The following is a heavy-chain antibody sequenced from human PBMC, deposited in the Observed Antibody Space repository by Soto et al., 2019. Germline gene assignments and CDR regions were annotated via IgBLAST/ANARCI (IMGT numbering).Heavy chain of an antibody. CDR1: GYTFTDYY. Sequence: GASVKVSCKPSGYTFTDYYLHWVRQAPGQGLEWMGWINPNSGDTKYAQKFQGRVTVTRDSSISTVYMELNGLRSDDTAVYYCAAVQQGCSGPNCFGRLAEYFLHWGQGTLVTVSS. D-gene: IGHD2-2*01. CDR3: AAVQQGCSGPNCFGRLAEYFLH. V-gene: IGHV1-2*02. J-gene: IGHJ1*01. CDR2: INPNSGDT.